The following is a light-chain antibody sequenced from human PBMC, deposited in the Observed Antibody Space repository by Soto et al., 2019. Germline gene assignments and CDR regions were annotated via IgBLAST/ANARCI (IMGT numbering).Light chain of an antibody. CDR3: QAYDSSNVV. V-gene: IGLV6-57*04. J-gene: IGLJ2*01. CDR1: SGSIASNY. CDR2: EDN. Sequence: NFMLTQPHSVSESPGKTVTISCTRSSGSIASNYVQWYQQRPGSAPTTVIYEDNQRPSGVPDRFSGSIDSSSNSASLTISGLKAEDEADHHRQAYDSSNVVFGGGTKLTVL.